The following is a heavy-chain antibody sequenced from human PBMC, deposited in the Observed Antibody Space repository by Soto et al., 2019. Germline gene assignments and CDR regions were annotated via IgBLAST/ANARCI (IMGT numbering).Heavy chain of an antibody. CDR1: GGSISSGGYS. V-gene: IGHV4-30-2*01. D-gene: IGHD6-13*01. Sequence: SETLSLTCAVSGGSISSGGYSWSWIRQPPGKGLEWIGYIYHSGSTYYNPSLKSRVTISVDRSKNQFSLKLSSVTAADTAVYYCASRHSSPYFDYWGQGTLVTVSS. J-gene: IGHJ4*02. CDR3: ASRHSSPYFDY. CDR2: IYHSGST.